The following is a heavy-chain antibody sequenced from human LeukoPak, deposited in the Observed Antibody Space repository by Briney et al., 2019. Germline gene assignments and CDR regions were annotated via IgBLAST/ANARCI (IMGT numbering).Heavy chain of an antibody. Sequence: GGSLRLSCAASGFTFSSYSMNWVRQAPGRGLEWVSSISSGSGYIYYADSVKGRFTISRDNAKNSLYLQMNSLRAEDTAVYYCARGYSGSYYFADYWGQGTLVTVSS. V-gene: IGHV3-21*01. CDR3: ARGYSGSYYFADY. CDR2: ISSGSGYI. D-gene: IGHD1-26*01. J-gene: IGHJ4*02. CDR1: GFTFSSYS.